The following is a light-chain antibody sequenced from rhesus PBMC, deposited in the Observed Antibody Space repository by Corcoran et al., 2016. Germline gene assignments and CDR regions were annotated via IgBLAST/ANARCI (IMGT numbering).Light chain of an antibody. V-gene: IGKV1-28*03. CDR1: QAISSA. Sequence: DIQMTQSPSSLSASIGDTVTITCRASQAISSALNWFQQKPGKAPKVLIYAASSLGSGVPSRFSGSGSWTGFTLTIRCLQPEAFAVYYCLQHNSYPLTFGGGTKVGLK. CDR2: AAS. CDR3: LQHNSYPLT. J-gene: IGKJ4*01.